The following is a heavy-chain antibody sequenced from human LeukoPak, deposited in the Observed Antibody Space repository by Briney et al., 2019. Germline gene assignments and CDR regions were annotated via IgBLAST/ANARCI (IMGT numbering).Heavy chain of an antibody. CDR2: IYHSGGT. CDR3: ADGSGSYDH. D-gene: IGHD1-26*01. V-gene: IGHV4-38-2*01. J-gene: IGHJ5*02. Sequence: SETLSLTCVVSAYSISTYYYWGWIRPPPGKGPEWIGSIYHSGGTFYNPSLKSRVTISIDTSKNQFSLKLSSVTAADTAVYYCADGSGSYDHWGQGTLVTVSS. CDR1: AYSISTYYY.